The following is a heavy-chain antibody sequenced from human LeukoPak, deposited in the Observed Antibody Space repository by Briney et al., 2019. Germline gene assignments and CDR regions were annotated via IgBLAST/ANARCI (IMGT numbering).Heavy chain of an antibody. CDR2: IKSRTDGGTI. D-gene: IGHD3-10*01. CDR1: GFTFRNAW. CDR3: ADLGDYAVG. Sequence: PGGSLRLSCAASGFTFRNAWMSWVRQAPGKGLEWVGRIKSRTDGGTIEYAAPVKGRFSISRDDPKNTLYLQISSLKTEDTAVYYCADLGDYAVGWGQGTLVTVSS. V-gene: IGHV3-15*01. J-gene: IGHJ4*02.